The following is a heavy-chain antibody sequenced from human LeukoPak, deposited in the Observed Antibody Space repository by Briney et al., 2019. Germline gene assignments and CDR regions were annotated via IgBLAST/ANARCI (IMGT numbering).Heavy chain of an antibody. J-gene: IGHJ3*02. D-gene: IGHD1-26*01. CDR3: ALGSIVGATDAFDI. CDR1: GGSVIGYY. CDR2: IYYSGST. Sequence: SETLSLTCTVSGGSVIGYYWSWIRQPPGKGLEWIGYIYYSGSTNYNPSLKSRVTISVDTSKNQFSLKLSSVTAADTAVYYCALGSIVGATDAFDIWGQGTMVTVSS. V-gene: IGHV4-59*02.